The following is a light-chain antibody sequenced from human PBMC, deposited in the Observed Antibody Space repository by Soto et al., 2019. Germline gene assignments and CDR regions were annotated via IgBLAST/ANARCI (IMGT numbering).Light chain of an antibody. CDR1: QRISSSY. J-gene: IGKJ1*01. Sequence: EIVLTQSPGTLSLSPGERATLSCRASQRISSSYLAWYQQKPGQAPRLLMYGASSRAAGIPDRFSGSGSGTDFTLTISSLEDEDFAVYYCQQYGSSRPWTFGQGTKVEI. CDR3: QQYGSSRPWT. V-gene: IGKV3-20*01. CDR2: GAS.